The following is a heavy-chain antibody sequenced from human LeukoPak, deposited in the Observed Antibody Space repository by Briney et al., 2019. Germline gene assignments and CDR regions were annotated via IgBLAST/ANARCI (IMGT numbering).Heavy chain of an antibody. CDR1: GFSLSTSGAG. CDR3: AHRLVGYSGWDRGAFDI. Sequence: SGPTLVKPTETLMLTCTFSGFSLSTSGAGVGWIRQPPGKALEWLALIYWDDDKRYRPSLKNRLTITKDTSKNQVVLTMTNMDPVDTATYYCAHRLVGYSGWDRGAFDIWGQGTVVTVSS. CDR2: IYWDDDK. D-gene: IGHD5-12*01. J-gene: IGHJ3*02. V-gene: IGHV2-5*02.